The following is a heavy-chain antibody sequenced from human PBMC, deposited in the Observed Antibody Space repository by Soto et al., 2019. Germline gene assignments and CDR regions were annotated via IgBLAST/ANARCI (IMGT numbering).Heavy chain of an antibody. CDR3: TTILPPDIVVVVAATALVDFDY. Sequence: GGSLRLSCAASGFTFINAWMNWVLQAPGKGLEWVGRIQSKTDGGTTDYAAPVKGRFTISRDDSKNTLYLQMNSLKTEDTAVYYCTTILPPDIVVVVAATALVDFDYWGQGTLVTVSS. D-gene: IGHD2-15*01. J-gene: IGHJ4*02. CDR2: IQSKTDGGTT. CDR1: GFTFINAW. V-gene: IGHV3-15*07.